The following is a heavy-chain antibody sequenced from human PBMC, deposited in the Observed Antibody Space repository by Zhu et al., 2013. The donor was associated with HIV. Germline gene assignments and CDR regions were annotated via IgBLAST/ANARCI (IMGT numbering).Heavy chain of an antibody. Sequence: QVQLQESGPGLVKPSGTLSLTCAVSGDSLSPSQWWSWVRQPPGEGLEWIAEISNSGYTNYNPSLRSRVLISRDRTNSHFFLSLTSVTAADTAVYFCARHLATSGTRGFDSWGQGTLVTVSS. CDR3: ARHLATSGTRGFDS. J-gene: IGHJ5*01. CDR2: ISNSGYT. V-gene: IGHV4-4*02. CDR1: GDSLSPSQW. D-gene: IGHD1-1*01.